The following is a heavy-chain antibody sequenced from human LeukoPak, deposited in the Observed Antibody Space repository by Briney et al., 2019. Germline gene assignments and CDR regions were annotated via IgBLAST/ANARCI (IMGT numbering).Heavy chain of an antibody. D-gene: IGHD3-22*01. V-gene: IGHV4-39*07. J-gene: IGHJ4*02. Sequence: SETLSLTCTVSGGSIGSSDYYWGWIRQPPGKGLEWIGSIYHSGSTYYNPSFKSRVTISVDTSKNQFSLKLSSVTAADTAVYYCARLGTVTYYYDSSGYNFFDYWGQGTLVTVSS. CDR3: ARLGTVTYYYDSSGYNFFDY. CDR1: GGSIGSSDYY. CDR2: IYHSGST.